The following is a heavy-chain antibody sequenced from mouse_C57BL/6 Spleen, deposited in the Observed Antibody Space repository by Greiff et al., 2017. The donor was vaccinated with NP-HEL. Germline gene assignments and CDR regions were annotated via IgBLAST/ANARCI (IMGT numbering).Heavy chain of an antibody. Sequence: VKLMESGAELVKPGASVKISCKASGYAFSSYWMNWVKQRPGKGLEWIGQIYPGDGDTNYNGKFKGKATLTADKSSSTAYMQLSSLTSEDSAVYFCARRSEDYDEGVYFDYWGQGTTLTVSS. CDR2: IYPGDGDT. CDR1: GYAFSSYW. CDR3: ARRSEDYDEGVYFDY. D-gene: IGHD2-4*01. V-gene: IGHV1-80*01. J-gene: IGHJ2*01.